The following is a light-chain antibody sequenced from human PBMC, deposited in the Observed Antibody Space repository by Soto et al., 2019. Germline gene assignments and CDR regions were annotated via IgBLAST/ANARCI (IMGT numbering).Light chain of an antibody. Sequence: DIQLTQSRSFLSASVGDRVTITCRASQGINSYLAWYQQKPGKAPKLLIYAASTLQSGVPSRFSGSGSGTEFTLTFSSLQPEDFATYYCQQLNSYPITFGQGTRLEIK. J-gene: IGKJ5*01. CDR3: QQLNSYPIT. CDR1: QGINSY. CDR2: AAS. V-gene: IGKV1-9*01.